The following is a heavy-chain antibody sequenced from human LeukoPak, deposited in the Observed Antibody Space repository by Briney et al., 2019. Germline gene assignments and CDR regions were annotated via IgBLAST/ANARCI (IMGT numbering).Heavy chain of an antibody. Sequence: SETLTLTCTVSGGAVNNYFWSWIRQPPGKGLEWIGFIHSTGIPDYNPSLNSRVRISVDTSKNKFSLRLTSVTAADTAVYFCARHKGGSYSESYLDYWGQGTLVTVSS. CDR3: ARHKGGSYSESYLDY. CDR2: IHSTGIP. D-gene: IGHD3-16*01. CDR1: GGAVNNYF. J-gene: IGHJ4*02. V-gene: IGHV4-59*08.